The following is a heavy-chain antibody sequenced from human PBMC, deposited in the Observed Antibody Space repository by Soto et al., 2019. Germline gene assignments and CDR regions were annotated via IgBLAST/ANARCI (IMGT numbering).Heavy chain of an antibody. V-gene: IGHV1-69*05. Sequence: ASVKVSCKASGGTFSSYAISWVRQAPGQGLEWMGGIIPIFGTANYAQKFQGRVTITTDESTSTAYMELSSLRPEDTAVYYCALRSYYYYYYMDVWGKGTTVTVSS. CDR3: ALRSYYYYYYMDV. CDR1: GGTFSSYA. J-gene: IGHJ6*03. CDR2: IIPIFGTA. D-gene: IGHD3-3*01.